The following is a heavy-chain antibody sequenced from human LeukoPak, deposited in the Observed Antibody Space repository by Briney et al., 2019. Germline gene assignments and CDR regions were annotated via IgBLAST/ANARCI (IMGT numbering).Heavy chain of an antibody. CDR1: GGSISRHY. V-gene: IGHV4-59*11. D-gene: IGHD3-10*01. Sequence: KPSAPLSLTCTVSGGSISRHYWYWIRQPPGKGVEWIGYIYCSGSTNYNPSLKSRVTISVDTSKNQFSLKLSSVTAADTAVYYCARGANSGSYYNPFDYWGQGTLVTVSS. J-gene: IGHJ4*02. CDR3: ARGANSGSYYNPFDY. CDR2: IYCSGST.